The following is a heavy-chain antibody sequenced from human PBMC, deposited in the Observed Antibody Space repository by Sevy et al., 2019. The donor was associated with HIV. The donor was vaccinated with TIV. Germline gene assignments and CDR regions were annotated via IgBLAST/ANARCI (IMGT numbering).Heavy chain of an antibody. V-gene: IGHV3-30*02. Sequence: GGSLRLSCIVSGFTFKSYAMHWVRQAPGKGLEWVTFIRNDGSTKYYTDSVRGRFTISRDNSKNTLYLQMNSLRGEDTAVYYCAKGPHPAVTTSYGFDVWSQGTTVTVSS. J-gene: IGHJ6*02. D-gene: IGHD4-17*01. CDR3: AKGPHPAVTTSYGFDV. CDR2: IRNDGSTK. CDR1: GFTFKSYA.